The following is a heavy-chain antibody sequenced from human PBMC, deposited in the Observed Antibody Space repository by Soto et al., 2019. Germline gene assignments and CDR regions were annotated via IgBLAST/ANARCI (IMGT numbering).Heavy chain of an antibody. D-gene: IGHD6-25*01. CDR2: INHRGST. Sequence: QVQLQQWGAGLLKPSETLSLTCAVYGGSFSGYYWSWIRQPPGKGLEWIGEINHRGSTNYNPSLKRRVTISVDTSKHQFSLTLNSVTAADTAVYYCARGSRVKIPAASGRDYYYHGLDVWGQGTAVTVSS. V-gene: IGHV4-34*01. CDR1: GGSFSGYY. J-gene: IGHJ6*02. CDR3: ARGSRVKIPAASGRDYYYHGLDV.